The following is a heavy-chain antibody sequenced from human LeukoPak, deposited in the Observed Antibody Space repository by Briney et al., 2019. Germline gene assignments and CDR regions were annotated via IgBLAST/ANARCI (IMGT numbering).Heavy chain of an antibody. D-gene: IGHD3-9*01. CDR2: IKSKTDGGTT. J-gene: IGHJ4*02. CDR3: STDSTIVY. V-gene: IGHV3-15*01. CDR1: GFTFSSYA. Sequence: GGSLRLSCAASGFTFSSYAMHWVRQAPGKGLEWVGRIKSKTDGGTTDYAAPVKGRFSISRDDSKNTLYLQMNSLKTEDTAVYYCSTDSTIVYWGQGTLVTVSS.